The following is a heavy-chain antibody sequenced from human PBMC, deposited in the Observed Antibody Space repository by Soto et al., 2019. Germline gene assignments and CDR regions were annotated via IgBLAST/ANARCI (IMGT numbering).Heavy chain of an antibody. V-gene: IGHV4-30-4*01. J-gene: IGHJ5*02. Sequence: SETLSLTCTVSGGSISSGDYYWSWIRQPPGKGLEWIGYIYYSGSTYYNPSLKSRVTISVDTSKNQFSLKLSSVTAADTAVYYCASYSRSYSEVWWFDPWGQGTLVNVSS. D-gene: IGHD1-26*01. CDR2: IYYSGST. CDR1: GGSISSGDYY. CDR3: ASYSRSYSEVWWFDP.